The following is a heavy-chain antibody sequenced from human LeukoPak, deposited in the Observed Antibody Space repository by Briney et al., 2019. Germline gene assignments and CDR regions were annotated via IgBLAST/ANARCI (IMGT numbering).Heavy chain of an antibody. CDR2: VFYTGRT. CDR3: ARGVVVVADAPEWFDP. CDR1: GDSISSDY. J-gene: IGHJ5*02. Sequence: SETLSLTCTVSGDSISSDYWNWIRQPPGKGLEWIGYVFYTGRTNYNPSFKSRVTMSVDPSKSQFSLKLTSVTAADTAVYFCARGVVVVADAPEWFDPWGQGTLVIVSP. V-gene: IGHV4-59*01. D-gene: IGHD2-15*01.